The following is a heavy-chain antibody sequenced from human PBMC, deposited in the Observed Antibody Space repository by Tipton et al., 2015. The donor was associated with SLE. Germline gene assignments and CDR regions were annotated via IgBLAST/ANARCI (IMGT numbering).Heavy chain of an antibody. CDR1: GFTFNSYG. CDR2: IWYDGSNK. Sequence: RSLRLSCAASGFTFNSYGMHWVRQAPGKGLEWVAVIWYDGSNKYYADSVKGRFTISRDNSKNTLYLQMNSLRTEDTAVYYCAKQISPHYGMDVWSQGTTVTVSS. CDR3: AKQISPHYGMDV. V-gene: IGHV3-30*18. J-gene: IGHJ6*02.